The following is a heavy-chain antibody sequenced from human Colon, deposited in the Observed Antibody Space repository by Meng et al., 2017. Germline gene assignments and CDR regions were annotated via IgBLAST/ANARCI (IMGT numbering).Heavy chain of an antibody. Sequence: GGSLRLSCAASGFTFSSYSMNWVRQAPGKGLEWVSSISSSSSYIYYADSVKGRFTISRDNAKNSLYLQMNSLRAEDTAVYYCARDPSPVKNYYDSSGKDYWGQGTLVTVSA. V-gene: IGHV3-21*01. CDR1: GFTFSSYS. D-gene: IGHD3-22*01. J-gene: IGHJ4*02. CDR3: ARDPSPVKNYYDSSGKDY. CDR2: ISSSSSYI.